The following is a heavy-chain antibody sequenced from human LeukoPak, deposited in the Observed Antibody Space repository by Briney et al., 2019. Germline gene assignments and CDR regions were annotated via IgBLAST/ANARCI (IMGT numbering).Heavy chain of an antibody. CDR3: ARGDGRYFDSSGYPFDY. Sequence: PSQTLSLTCVVSVGSISSGDYPWSWIRQPPGKGLQWIGYIYHSGSTYYNPSLKSRVTISLDRSKNQFSLDLSSVTAADTAVYYCARGDGRYFDSSGYPFDYWGQGNPVTVSS. CDR1: VGSISSGDYP. CDR2: IYHSGST. D-gene: IGHD3-22*01. J-gene: IGHJ4*02. V-gene: IGHV4-30-2*01.